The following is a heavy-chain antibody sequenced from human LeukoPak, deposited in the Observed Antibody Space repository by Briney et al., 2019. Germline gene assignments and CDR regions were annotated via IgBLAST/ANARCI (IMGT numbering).Heavy chain of an antibody. CDR1: GGSISSGGYY. D-gene: IGHD6-13*01. Sequence: SETLSLTCTVSGGSISSGGYYWSWIRQHPGKGLEWIGYIYYSGSTYYNPSLKSRVTISVDTSKNQFSLKLSSVTAADTAVYYCAGIAAAGSYYFDYWGQEPWLPSPQ. V-gene: IGHV4-31*03. J-gene: IGHJ4*01. CDR2: IYYSGST. CDR3: AGIAAAGSYYFDY.